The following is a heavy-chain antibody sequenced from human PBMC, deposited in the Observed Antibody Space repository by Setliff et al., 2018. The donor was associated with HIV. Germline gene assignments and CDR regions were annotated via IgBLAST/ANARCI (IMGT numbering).Heavy chain of an antibody. V-gene: IGHV7-4-1*02. CDR3: ARDIGSRGGAFDM. J-gene: IGHJ3*02. D-gene: IGHD3-10*01. CDR2: INTNTGNT. Sequence: ASFKVSCKASGYRFTMYSMNWVRQAPGQGLEWMGWINTNTGNTMYAQGFTGRFVFSLDTSVSTAFLQITSLKAEDTAVYYCARDIGSRGGAFDMWGQGTRVTVSS. CDR1: GYRFTMYS.